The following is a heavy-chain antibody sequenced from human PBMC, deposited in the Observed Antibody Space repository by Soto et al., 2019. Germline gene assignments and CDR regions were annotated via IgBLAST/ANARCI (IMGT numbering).Heavy chain of an antibody. CDR1: GFIVSDTY. CDR2: ISNRGDT. D-gene: IGHD2-15*01. V-gene: IGHV3-66*01. J-gene: IGHJ3*02. CDR3: AREPRYCRGGSCSITGDAYDI. Sequence: EVQLVESGGGLVQPGGSLRLSCTASGFIVSDTYVNWVRQAPGKGLEWVSVISNRGDTHYADSVRGRFSLSRDISDNNMPLHMNNLRVKDTAVYYCAREPRYCRGGSCSITGDAYDIWGQGTMVTVSS.